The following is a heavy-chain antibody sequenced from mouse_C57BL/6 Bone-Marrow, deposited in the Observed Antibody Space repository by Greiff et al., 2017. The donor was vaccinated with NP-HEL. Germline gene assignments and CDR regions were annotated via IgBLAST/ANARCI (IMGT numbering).Heavy chain of an antibody. CDR1: GFSLSTSGMG. CDR2: IYWGDDK. D-gene: IGHD1-1*01. J-gene: IGHJ1*03. Sequence: QVQLKESGPGILQSSQTLSLTCSFSGFSLSTSGMGVSWIRQPSGKGLEWLAHIYWGDDKRYNPSLKSRLTISKDTSRNQVFLKITRVDTADTATYYSARRAATVGPHWYFDVWGTGTTVTVSS. V-gene: IGHV8-12*01. CDR3: ARRAATVGPHWYFDV.